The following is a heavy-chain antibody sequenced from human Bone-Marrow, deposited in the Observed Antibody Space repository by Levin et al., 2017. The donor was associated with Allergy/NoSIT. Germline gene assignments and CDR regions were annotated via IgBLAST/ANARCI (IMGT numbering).Heavy chain of an antibody. CDR2: INNSGSTT. CDR1: GFTFSQYT. J-gene: IGHJ4*02. Sequence: GESLKISCAASGFTFSQYTMGWVRQAPGKGLQWVSDINNSGSTTYYADSVKGRFTIYRDNSENTLFLQMNSLRDDDTAVYYCVKAGATSWYHYWGQGTLVTVSS. V-gene: IGHV3-23*01. CDR3: VKAGATSWYHY. D-gene: IGHD6-13*01.